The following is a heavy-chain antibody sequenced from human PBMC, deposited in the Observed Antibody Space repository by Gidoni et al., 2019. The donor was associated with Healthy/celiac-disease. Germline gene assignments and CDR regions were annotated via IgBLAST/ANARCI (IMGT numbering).Heavy chain of an antibody. J-gene: IGHJ3*02. CDR2: IYSGGSK. D-gene: IGHD3-10*01. V-gene: IGHV3-66*02. CDR1: RFTVSSTY. Sequence: EMQLVESGGGLVQPGGSLRLSCAASRFTVSSTYMSWVLLAQGTGLEWVSVIYSGGSKYYADTVKGRFTISRDNSKNTLYLQMNSLRAEETAVYYCARDRVGDAFDIWGQGTMVTVSS. CDR3: ARDRVGDAFDI.